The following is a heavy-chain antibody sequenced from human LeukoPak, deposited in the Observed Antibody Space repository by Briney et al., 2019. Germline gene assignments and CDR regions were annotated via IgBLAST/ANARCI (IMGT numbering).Heavy chain of an antibody. D-gene: IGHD3-3*01. V-gene: IGHV3-23*01. Sequence: GGSLRLSCAASGITFSNYGMSWVRQAPGKGLEWVSAISGSSGSTYYADSVKGRCTISRDSSKNTLYLQMNSLKTEDTAVYYCTTDPRPYYDFWSGSIRDIWGQGTMVTVSS. CDR3: TTDPRPYYDFWSGSIRDI. CDR2: ISGSSGST. CDR1: GITFSNYG. J-gene: IGHJ3*02.